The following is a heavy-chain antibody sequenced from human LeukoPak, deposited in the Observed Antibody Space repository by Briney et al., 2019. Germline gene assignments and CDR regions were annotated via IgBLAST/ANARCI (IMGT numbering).Heavy chain of an antibody. CDR2: ISAYNGNT. V-gene: IGHV1-18*01. J-gene: IGHJ4*02. D-gene: IGHD1-1*01. Sequence: ASVKVSCKASGYTFTSYGISWVRQAPGQGLEWMGWISAYNGNTNYAQKLQGRVTMTTDTSTSTAYMELRSLRSDDTAVYYCARDSPYRVEPNSFDYWGQGTLVTVSS. CDR1: GYTFTSYG. CDR3: ARDSPYRVEPNSFDY.